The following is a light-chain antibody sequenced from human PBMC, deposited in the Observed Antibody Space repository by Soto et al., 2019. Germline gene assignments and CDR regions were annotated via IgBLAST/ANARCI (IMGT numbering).Light chain of an antibody. CDR3: QQYNSYSQT. CDR2: ATS. J-gene: IGKJ1*01. CDR1: QGVGGW. Sequence: IQMTQSPSSVSASVGDRVTMTCRASQGVGGWLAWYQQKPGKVPKLLIYATSSLHSGVPSRFSGSGSGTDFTLSISSLQPEDFATYYCQQYNSYSQTFGQGTKVEIK. V-gene: IGKV1D-16*01.